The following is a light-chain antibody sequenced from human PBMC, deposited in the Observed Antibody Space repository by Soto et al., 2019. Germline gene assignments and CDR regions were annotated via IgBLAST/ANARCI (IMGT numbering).Light chain of an antibody. CDR1: QSVLYSSNNKNF. V-gene: IGKV4-1*01. J-gene: IGKJ2*01. Sequence: DIVMTQSPDSLAVSLGERATINCKSSQSVLYSSNNKNFLAWYQQKPGQPPKLLIYWTSTRESGVPDRFIGSGSETDFTLTISSLQAGDEAIYHCQQYYNTPYTFGQGTNLEIK. CDR2: WTS. CDR3: QQYYNTPYT.